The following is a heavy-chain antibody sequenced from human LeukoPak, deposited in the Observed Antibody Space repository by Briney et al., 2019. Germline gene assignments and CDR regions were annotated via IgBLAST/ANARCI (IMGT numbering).Heavy chain of an antibody. Sequence: PGGSLRLSCAASGFTFSSYSMNWVRQAPGKGLEWVSSISSSSSYIYYPDSVKGRFTISRDNAKNSLYLQMNSLRVEDTAVYYCARTGPYCGGGTCYRSNSGFDYWGQGTLVTVSS. V-gene: IGHV3-21*01. CDR2: ISSSSSYI. J-gene: IGHJ4*02. CDR3: ARTGPYCGGGTCYRSNSGFDY. CDR1: GFTFSSYS. D-gene: IGHD2-15*01.